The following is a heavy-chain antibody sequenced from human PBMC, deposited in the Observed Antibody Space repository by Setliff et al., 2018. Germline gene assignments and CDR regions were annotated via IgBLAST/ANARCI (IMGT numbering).Heavy chain of an antibody. CDR1: GESFSNNY. J-gene: IGHJ3*02. Sequence: PSETLSLTCSVYGESFSNNYWSWIRQPPGKGLEWIGESNHGGSTSYHPSLKSRLTMSVDTSKNQFSLKLTSVTAADTAVYYCARGRMRGSCSGPSCTYDPFDIWGQ. D-gene: IGHD2-2*01. CDR2: SNHGGST. CDR3: ARGRMRGSCSGPSCTYDPFDI. V-gene: IGHV4-34*01.